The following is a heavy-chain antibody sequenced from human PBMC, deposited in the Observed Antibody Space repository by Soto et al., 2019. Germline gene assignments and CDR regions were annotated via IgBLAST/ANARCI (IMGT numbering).Heavy chain of an antibody. CDR1: GFTFSSYA. J-gene: IGHJ6*02. D-gene: IGHD2-2*01. V-gene: IGHV3-23*01. Sequence: XGSRRLSCAAAGFTFSSYAMSWVRQAPGRGLEWVSAISGSGGSTYYADSVKGRFTISRDNSKNTLYLQMNSLRAEDTAVYYCAKDRLYCSSTSCPPPYGMDVWGQGTTATVSS. CDR2: ISGSGGST. CDR3: AKDRLYCSSTSCPPPYGMDV.